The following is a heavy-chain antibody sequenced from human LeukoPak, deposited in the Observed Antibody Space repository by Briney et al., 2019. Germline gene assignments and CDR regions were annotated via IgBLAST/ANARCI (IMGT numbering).Heavy chain of an antibody. J-gene: IGHJ4*02. CDR2: IIPILGIA. Sequence: ASVKVSCKACGGTFSSYAIIWVRQPPGQGLEWMGRIIPILGIANCAQKFQGRVTITADKSTSTAYMELSSLRSEDTAVYYCARDAGLDDSSGYYSAPFSYWGQGTLVTVSS. CDR3: ARDAGLDDSSGYYSAPFSY. D-gene: IGHD3-22*01. CDR1: GGTFSSYA. V-gene: IGHV1-69*04.